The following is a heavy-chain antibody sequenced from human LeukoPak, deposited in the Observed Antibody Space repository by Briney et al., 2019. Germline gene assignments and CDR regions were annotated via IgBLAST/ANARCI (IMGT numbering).Heavy chain of an antibody. V-gene: IGHV3-74*01. CDR2: TNPDGSST. Sequence: GSLRLSCAASGFTFSTYWFHWVRQAPGEGPVWVSRTNPDGSSTDHADSVRGRFVISRDNARNTLYLQMNSLRAEDAAVYYCVRDLVGRDDTWGQGTLVTVSS. CDR1: GFTFSTYW. J-gene: IGHJ5*02. D-gene: IGHD1-26*01. CDR3: VRDLVGRDDT.